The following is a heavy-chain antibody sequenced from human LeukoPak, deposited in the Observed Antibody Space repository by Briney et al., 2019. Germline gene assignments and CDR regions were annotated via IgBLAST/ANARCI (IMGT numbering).Heavy chain of an antibody. CDR1: GYTFTGYY. V-gene: IGHV1-2*02. Sequence: ASVKVSCKASGYTFTGYYMHWVRQAPGQGLEWMGWINPNSGGTNYAQKFQGRVTMTRDTSISTAYMELSRLRSDDTAVYYCARVIKDFWSSYNRACDYWGQGTLVTVSS. D-gene: IGHD3-3*01. J-gene: IGHJ4*02. CDR2: INPNSGGT. CDR3: ARVIKDFWSSYNRACDY.